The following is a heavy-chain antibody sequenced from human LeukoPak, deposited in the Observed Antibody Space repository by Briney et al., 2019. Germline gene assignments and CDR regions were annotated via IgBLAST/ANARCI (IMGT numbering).Heavy chain of an antibody. D-gene: IGHD3-10*01. CDR1: GYIFTRYW. CDR3: ARHEGSYGSGSYYADS. V-gene: IGHV5-51*01. J-gene: IGHJ4*02. Sequence: GESLKISCKGSGYIFTRYWIAWVRQMPGKGLELMGIIYPGDSDTKYSPSFQGQVTISADKSTSTAYLQWTSLKASDTALYYCARHEGSYGSGSYYADSWGQGTLVIVSS. CDR2: IYPGDSDT.